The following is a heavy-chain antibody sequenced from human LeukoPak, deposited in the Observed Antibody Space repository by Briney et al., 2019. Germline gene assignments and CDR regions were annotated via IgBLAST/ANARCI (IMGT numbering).Heavy chain of an antibody. J-gene: IGHJ4*02. V-gene: IGHV3-23*01. Sequence: GGSLRLSCAASGCTFSSYAMSWVRQAPGKGLEWVSAISSSGSSTYYADSVKGRFTISRDNSKNTLYLQMNSLRVEDTAVYYCAKDPYGYNSYYFDYWGQGTLGTVSS. CDR2: ISSSGSST. CDR3: AKDPYGYNSYYFDY. D-gene: IGHD5-24*01. CDR1: GCTFSSYA.